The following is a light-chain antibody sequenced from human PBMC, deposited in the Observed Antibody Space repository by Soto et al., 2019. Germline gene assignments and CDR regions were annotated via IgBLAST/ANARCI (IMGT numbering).Light chain of an antibody. Sequence: DIQMTQSPSSLSASVGDRVTITCRASQSIDSYLNWYQQRPGKAPKVLIYAASSLQSGVPSRFSGSGSGTDFTLTISSLQPEDFANYYCQQSYSTPLTFGGGTKVEIK. V-gene: IGKV1-39*01. CDR1: QSIDSY. CDR2: AAS. CDR3: QQSYSTPLT. J-gene: IGKJ4*01.